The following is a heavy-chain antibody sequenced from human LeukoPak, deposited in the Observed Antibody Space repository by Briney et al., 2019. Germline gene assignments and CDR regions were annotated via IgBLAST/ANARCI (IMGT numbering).Heavy chain of an antibody. CDR3: ARDYYDFWSGNYYCYYMDV. D-gene: IGHD3-3*01. Sequence: SETLSLTCAVSGGSISSGGYSWSWIRQPPGKGLEWIGYIYYSGSTYYNPSLKSRVTISVDTSKNQFSLKLSSVTAADTAVYYCARDYYDFWSGNYYCYYMDVWGKGTTVTVSS. V-gene: IGHV4-30-4*07. CDR2: IYYSGST. CDR1: GGSISSGGYS. J-gene: IGHJ6*03.